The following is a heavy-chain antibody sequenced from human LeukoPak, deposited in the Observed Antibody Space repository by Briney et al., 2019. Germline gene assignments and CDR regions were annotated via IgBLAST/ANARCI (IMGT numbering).Heavy chain of an antibody. Sequence: GGSLRLSCAASGFTFSDYYMSWIRQAPGKGLEWVSAISGSGGSTYYADSVKGRFTISRDNSKNTLYLQMNSLRAEDTAVYYCARPTAQWLVQNAFDIWGQGTMVTVSS. D-gene: IGHD6-19*01. CDR3: ARPTAQWLVQNAFDI. J-gene: IGHJ3*02. V-gene: IGHV3-23*01. CDR2: ISGSGGST. CDR1: GFTFSDYY.